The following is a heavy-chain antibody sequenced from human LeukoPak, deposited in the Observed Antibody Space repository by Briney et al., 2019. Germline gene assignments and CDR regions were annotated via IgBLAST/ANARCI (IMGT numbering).Heavy chain of an antibody. CDR2: IIPIFGTA. CDR1: GGTFSSYA. V-gene: IGHV1-69*05. CDR3: GRATVTTGDYYYYYMDV. D-gene: IGHD4-11*01. J-gene: IGHJ6*03. Sequence: VASVKVSCKASGGTFSSYAISWVRQAPGQGLEWMGGIIPIFGTANYAQKFQGRVTITTDESTSTAYMELSSLRSEDTAVYYCGRATVTTGDYYYYYMDVWGKGTTISVSS.